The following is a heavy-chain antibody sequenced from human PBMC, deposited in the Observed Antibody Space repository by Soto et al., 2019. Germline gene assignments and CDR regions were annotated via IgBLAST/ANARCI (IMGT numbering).Heavy chain of an antibody. CDR2: ISAHNGNT. Sequence: QVHLVQSGAEVKKPGASVKVSCKGSGYTFTSYGITWVRQTPGQGLEWMGWISAHNGNTDYAQKLQGRVTVTRDTSTSTAYMELRSLRSDDTAVYYCARGRYGDYWGQGALVTVSS. V-gene: IGHV1-18*01. J-gene: IGHJ4*02. CDR1: GYTFTSYG. D-gene: IGHD1-1*01. CDR3: ARGRYGDY.